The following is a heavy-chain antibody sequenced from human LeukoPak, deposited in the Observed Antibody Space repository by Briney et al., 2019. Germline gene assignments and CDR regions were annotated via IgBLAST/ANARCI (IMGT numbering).Heavy chain of an antibody. CDR3: ARGHGSSPSFDY. V-gene: IGHV1-2*02. CDR1: GYTFTGYY. J-gene: IGHJ4*02. Sequence: ASVKVSCKTSGYTFTGYYICWVRQAPGQGLEWMGWINPDSGGTNHAQKFQGRVTMTSDTSISTAYMELSSLISDDTALYYCARGHGSSPSFDYWGQGVLVTVSS. D-gene: IGHD6-6*01. CDR2: INPDSGGT.